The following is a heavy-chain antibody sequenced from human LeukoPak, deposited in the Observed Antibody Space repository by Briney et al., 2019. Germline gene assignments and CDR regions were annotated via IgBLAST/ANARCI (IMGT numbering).Heavy chain of an antibody. D-gene: IGHD6-13*01. Sequence: PGGSLRLSCVASGFTFSDYSMHCVRQAPGKGLEWVSYIRSTGTTIYHGDSVKGRFTISRDNAKNSLFLQMNSLRDEDTAVYYCARVGWGQQLARLDYWGQGTLVTVSS. V-gene: IGHV3-48*02. CDR3: ARVGWGQQLARLDY. CDR1: GFTFSDYS. J-gene: IGHJ4*02. CDR2: IRSTGTTI.